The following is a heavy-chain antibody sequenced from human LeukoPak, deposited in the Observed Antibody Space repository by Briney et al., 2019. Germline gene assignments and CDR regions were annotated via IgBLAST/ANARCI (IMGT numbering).Heavy chain of an antibody. CDR3: SRGHRDNNILSDNYYYYYMDV. V-gene: IGHV3-20*04. Sequence: GGSLRLSWAASGFTFDDYGMSWVRQAPGKGLEWVSGINWNGGSTGYADSVKGRFTISRDNAKNSLYLQMNSLRAEDTALYYCSRGHRDNNILSDNYYYYYMDVWGKGTTVTVSS. CDR2: INWNGGST. J-gene: IGHJ6*03. D-gene: IGHD2/OR15-2a*01. CDR1: GFTFDDYG.